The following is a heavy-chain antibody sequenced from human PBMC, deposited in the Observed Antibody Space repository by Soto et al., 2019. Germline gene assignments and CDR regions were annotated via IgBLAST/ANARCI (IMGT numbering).Heavy chain of an antibody. CDR1: GASISNYY. D-gene: IGHD1-26*01. V-gene: IGHV4-4*07. CDR3: ASLGPTIDD. J-gene: IGHJ4*02. CDR2: FYIGGKG. Sequence: SETLSLTCNVYGASISNYYWNWIRQPAGKGLEWIGRFYIGGKGNYNPSLGSPVTMSLDKSKNQVSLKLTSVTAADTAVYYCASLGPTIDDWGQGTLVTVS.